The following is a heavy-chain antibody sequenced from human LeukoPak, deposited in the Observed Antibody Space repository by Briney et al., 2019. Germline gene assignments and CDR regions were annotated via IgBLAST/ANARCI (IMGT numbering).Heavy chain of an antibody. D-gene: IGHD5-18*01. CDR1: GFTFSSYG. CDR2: ISYDGSNK. CDR3: ARDNRGGYSYGRFDY. Sequence: GGSLRLSCAASGFTFSSYGMHWVRQAPGKGLEWVAVISYDGSNKYYADSVKGRFTISRDNSKNTLYLQMNSLRAEDTAVYYCARDNRGGYSYGRFDYWGQGTLVTVSS. V-gene: IGHV3-30*03. J-gene: IGHJ4*02.